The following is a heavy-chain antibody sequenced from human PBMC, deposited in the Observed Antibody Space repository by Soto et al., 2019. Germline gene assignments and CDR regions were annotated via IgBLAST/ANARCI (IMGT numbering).Heavy chain of an antibody. D-gene: IGHD2-21*02. CDR2: ISWNSGSI. V-gene: IGHV3-9*01. J-gene: IGHJ3*02. CDR1: GFTFDDYA. Sequence: GWSLRLSCAASGFTFDDYAMHWVRQAPGKGLEWVSGISWNSGSIGYADSVKGRFTISRDNAKNSLYLQMNSLRAEDTALYYCAKDGTTAYCGGDCYDAFDIWGQGTMVTVSS. CDR3: AKDGTTAYCGGDCYDAFDI.